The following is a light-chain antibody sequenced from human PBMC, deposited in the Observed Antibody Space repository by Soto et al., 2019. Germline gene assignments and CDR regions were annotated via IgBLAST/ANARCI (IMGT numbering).Light chain of an antibody. CDR2: KAS. V-gene: IGKV1-5*03. Sequence: DIQMTQSPSTLSAPVGDRVTITCRASQTINRWLAWYQQKPGEVPKLLIYKASVLESGVPSRFSGSGSGTEFTLTISRLQPEDVATYYCQHWSFGQGTKVDIK. CDR3: QHWS. CDR1: QTINRW. J-gene: IGKJ1*01.